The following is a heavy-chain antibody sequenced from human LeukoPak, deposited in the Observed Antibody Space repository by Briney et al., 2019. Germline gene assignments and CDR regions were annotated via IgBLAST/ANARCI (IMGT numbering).Heavy chain of an antibody. Sequence: PGGSLRLSCAASGFAFSSYAMHWVRQAPGKGLEWVAFISYDGTKKYYADSVKGRFTISRDNAENSLYLQMNSLRAEDTAVYYCARDSSGWYDYWGQGTLVTVSS. CDR1: GFAFSSYA. J-gene: IGHJ4*02. V-gene: IGHV3-30-3*01. CDR2: ISYDGTKK. D-gene: IGHD6-19*01. CDR3: ARDSSGWYDY.